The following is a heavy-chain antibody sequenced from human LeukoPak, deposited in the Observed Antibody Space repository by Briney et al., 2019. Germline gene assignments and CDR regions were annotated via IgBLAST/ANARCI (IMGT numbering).Heavy chain of an antibody. Sequence: GGSLRLSCAASGFSFDTYAMHWVRQAPGQGLEWVALIWHDGSHKFYSNSVRGQFTISRDNSKNTVYLQMNNLRPDDTAVYYCAREIFGSGSYPGFWGQGTLVTVSS. V-gene: IGHV3-33*01. CDR3: AREIFGSGSYPGF. CDR2: IWHDGSHK. D-gene: IGHD3-10*01. CDR1: GFSFDTYA. J-gene: IGHJ4*02.